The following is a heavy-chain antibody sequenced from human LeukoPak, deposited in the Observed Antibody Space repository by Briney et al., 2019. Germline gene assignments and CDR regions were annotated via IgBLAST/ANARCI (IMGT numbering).Heavy chain of an antibody. J-gene: IGHJ4*02. CDR1: GGSISSSSYY. CDR3: ARGTGYSSGWYIKGDY. Sequence: SETLSLTCTVSGGSISSSSYYWGWIRQPPGKGLEWIGSIYYSGSTNYNPSLKSRVTISVDTSKNQFSLKLSSVTAADTAVYYCARGTGYSSGWYIKGDYWGQGTLVTVSS. D-gene: IGHD6-19*01. V-gene: IGHV4-39*07. CDR2: IYYSGST.